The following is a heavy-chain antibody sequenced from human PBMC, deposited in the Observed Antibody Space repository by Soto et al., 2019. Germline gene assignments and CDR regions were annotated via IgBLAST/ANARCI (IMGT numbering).Heavy chain of an antibody. D-gene: IGHD3-3*02. V-gene: IGHV3-23*01. CDR3: AKSYGDTWKHYYFGY. CDR1: RFTFSGYS. CDR2: ISGSGGST. J-gene: IGHJ4*02. Sequence: EVQLLESGGGLVQPGGSLRLSCAASRFTFSGYSMSWVRQAPGKGLEWVSGISGSGGSTYYADSVKGRFTISRDNSESTLFLQMNSLRAEDTALYYCAKSYGDTWKHYYFGYWGQGTLVTVSS.